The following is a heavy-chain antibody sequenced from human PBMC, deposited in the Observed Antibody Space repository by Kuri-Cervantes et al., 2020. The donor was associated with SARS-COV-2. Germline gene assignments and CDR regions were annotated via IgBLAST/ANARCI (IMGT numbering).Heavy chain of an antibody. CDR1: GFTFSDYY. Sequence: LSLTCAASGFTFSDYYMSWIRQAPGKGLEWVSYISSSGSTIYYADSVKGRFTISRDNAKNSLYLQMNSLRAEDTAVFHCARDRSGTYCIDYRGQGTLVTVSS. V-gene: IGHV3-11*04. J-gene: IGHJ4*02. D-gene: IGHD1-26*01. CDR2: ISSSGSTI. CDR3: ARDRSGTYCIDY.